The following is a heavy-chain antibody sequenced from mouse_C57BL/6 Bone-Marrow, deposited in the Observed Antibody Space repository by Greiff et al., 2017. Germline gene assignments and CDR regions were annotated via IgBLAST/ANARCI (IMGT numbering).Heavy chain of an antibody. V-gene: IGHV5-9-1*02. Sequence: EVKLMESGAGLVKPGGSLKLSCAASGFTFSSYAMSWVRQTPEKRLEWVAYISSGGDYIYYADTVKGRFTISRDNARNTLYLQMSSLKSEDTAMYYCTRNGFDYWGQGTTLTVSS. CDR2: ISSGGDYI. D-gene: IGHD2-1*01. CDR1: GFTFSSYA. CDR3: TRNGFDY. J-gene: IGHJ2*01.